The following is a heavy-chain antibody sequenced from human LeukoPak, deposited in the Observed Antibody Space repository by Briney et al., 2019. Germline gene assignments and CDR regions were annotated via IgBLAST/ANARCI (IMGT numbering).Heavy chain of an antibody. CDR1: GYTFTSYY. CDR3: ASGYYDSSGYYQNWFDP. CDR2: INPSGGST. V-gene: IGHV1-46*03. J-gene: IGHJ5*02. D-gene: IGHD3-22*01. Sequence: ASVKVSCKASGYTFTSYYMHWVRQAPGQGLEWMGIINPSGGSTSYAQKFQGRVTMTRDMSTSTVYMELSSLRSEDTAVYYCASGYYDSSGYYQNWFDPWGQGTLVTVSS.